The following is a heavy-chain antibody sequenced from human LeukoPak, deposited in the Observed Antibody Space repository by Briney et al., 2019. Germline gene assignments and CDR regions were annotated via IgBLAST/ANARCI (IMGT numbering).Heavy chain of an antibody. CDR3: ARLSGSYYSAFDI. D-gene: IGHD1-26*01. CDR1: EYSFINYW. Sequence: GESLKISCRGSEYSFINYWIGWVRQMPGKGLEWMAIIYPGDPDTRYDPSFKGQVTISADKSINTAYLQWSSLKASDTAMYYCARLSGSYYSAFDIWGQGTMVTVSS. J-gene: IGHJ3*02. V-gene: IGHV5-51*01. CDR2: IYPGDPDT.